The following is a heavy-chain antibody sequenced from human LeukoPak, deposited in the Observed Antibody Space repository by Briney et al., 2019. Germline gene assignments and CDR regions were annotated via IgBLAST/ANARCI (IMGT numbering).Heavy chain of an antibody. CDR1: GGTFSSYA. Sequence: SVKVSCKASGGTFSSYAISWVRQAPGQGLEWMGGIIPIFGTANYAQKFQGRVTITTDESTSTAYMELSSLRSEDTAVYYCARDRGGVTIFGVVLDAFDIWGQGTMVTVSS. J-gene: IGHJ3*02. CDR3: ARDRGGVTIFGVVLDAFDI. V-gene: IGHV1-69*05. D-gene: IGHD3-3*01. CDR2: IIPIFGTA.